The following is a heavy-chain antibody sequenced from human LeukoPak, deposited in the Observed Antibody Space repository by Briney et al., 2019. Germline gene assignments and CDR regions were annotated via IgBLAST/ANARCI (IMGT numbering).Heavy chain of an antibody. Sequence: GSLRLSCAASGFTFDDYTMHWVRQAPGKGLEWVSLISWDGGSTYYADSVKGRFTISRDNSKNSLYLQMNSLRTEDTALYYCAKDSPTYSSSYFDYWGQGTLVTVSS. D-gene: IGHD6-6*01. CDR2: ISWDGGST. J-gene: IGHJ4*02. CDR1: GFTFDDYT. V-gene: IGHV3-43*01. CDR3: AKDSPTYSSSYFDY.